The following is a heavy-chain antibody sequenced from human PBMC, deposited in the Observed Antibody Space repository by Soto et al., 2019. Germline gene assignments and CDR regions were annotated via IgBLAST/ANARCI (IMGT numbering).Heavy chain of an antibody. CDR3: ARTAAAGKYYNGMDV. D-gene: IGHD6-13*01. CDR2: IYPGDSDT. V-gene: IGHV5-51*01. Sequence: GESLKISCKGSGYSFTSYWIGWARQMPWKGLEWMGIIYPGDSDTRYSPSFQGQVTISADKSISTAYLQWSSLKASDTAMYYCARTAAAGKYYNGMDVWGQGTTVTVSS. CDR1: GYSFTSYW. J-gene: IGHJ6*02.